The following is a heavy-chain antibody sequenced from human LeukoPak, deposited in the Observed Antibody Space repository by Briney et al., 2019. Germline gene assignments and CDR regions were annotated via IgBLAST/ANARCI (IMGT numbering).Heavy chain of an antibody. CDR3: ARERDYCSSTSCYHYYYGMDV. D-gene: IGHD2-2*01. V-gene: IGHV3-30-3*01. CDR2: ISYDGSNK. J-gene: IGHJ6*02. CDR1: GFTFSSYA. Sequence: HPGGSLRLSCAASGFTFSSYAMHWVRQAPGKGLEWVAVISYDGSNKYYADSVKGRFTISRDNAKNSLYLQMNSLRAEDTAVYYCARERDYCSSTSCYHYYYGMDVWGQGTTVTVSS.